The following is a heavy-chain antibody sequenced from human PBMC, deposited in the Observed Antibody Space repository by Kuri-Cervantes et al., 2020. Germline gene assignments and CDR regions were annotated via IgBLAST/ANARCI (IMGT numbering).Heavy chain of an antibody. D-gene: IGHD3-10*01. CDR2: IYYSGST. V-gene: IGHV4-59*12. CDR3: ARDLGSGNYPSWFDP. CDR1: GGSISSYY. Sequence: ESLKISCTVSGGSISSYYWSWIRQPPGEGLEWIGYIYYSGSTNYNPSLKSRVTISVDTSKNQFSLKLSSVTAADTAVYYCARDLGSGNYPSWFDPWGQGTLVTVSS. J-gene: IGHJ5*02.